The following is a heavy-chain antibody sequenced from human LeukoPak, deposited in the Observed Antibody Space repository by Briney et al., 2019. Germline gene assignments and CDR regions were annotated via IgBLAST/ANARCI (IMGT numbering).Heavy chain of an antibody. Sequence: SETLSLTCTVSGGSISSGSYYWSWIRQPAGKGLEWIGRIYTSGSTNYNPSLKSRVTISVDTSKNQFSLKLSSVTAADTAVYYCARGSKSGYSYGHFGYWGQGTLVTVSS. J-gene: IGHJ4*02. V-gene: IGHV4-61*02. CDR1: GGSISSGSYY. CDR3: ARGSKSGYSYGHFGY. CDR2: IYTSGST. D-gene: IGHD5-18*01.